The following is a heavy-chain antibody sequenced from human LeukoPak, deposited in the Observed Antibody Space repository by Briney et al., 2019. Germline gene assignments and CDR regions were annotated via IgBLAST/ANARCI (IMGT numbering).Heavy chain of an antibody. CDR3: TRRYGDHSGWAGYHDS. J-gene: IGHJ4*02. Sequence: GGSLRLSCVASGFSFSDYIMHWVRQAPGKGLEYVSAIRSDGSSTVYPNSVKGRFTISRDNSKSTLYLQLGSLRAEDTAVYYCTRRYGDHSGWAGYHDSWGQGTLVTVSP. D-gene: IGHD6-19*01. CDR2: IRSDGSST. CDR1: GFSFSDYI. V-gene: IGHV3-64*01.